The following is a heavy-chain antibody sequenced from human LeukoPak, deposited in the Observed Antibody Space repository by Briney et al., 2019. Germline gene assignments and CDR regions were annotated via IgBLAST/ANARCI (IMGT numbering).Heavy chain of an antibody. D-gene: IGHD6-19*01. J-gene: IGHJ4*02. CDR2: TYYRSRWYT. CDR1: GDSVSSNSAA. V-gene: IGHV6-1*01. CDR3: AKEIRDQQW. Sequence: SQTLSLTCVISGDSVSSNSAAWNWIRQSPSRGLEGLGRTYYRSRWYTEYATSVKSRITISPDTSKNQFSLQLTSVTPEDTAVYYCAKEIRDQQWWGQGSLVTVSS.